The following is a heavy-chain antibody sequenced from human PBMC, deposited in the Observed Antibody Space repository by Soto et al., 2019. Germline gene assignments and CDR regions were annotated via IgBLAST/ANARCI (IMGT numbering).Heavy chain of an antibody. J-gene: IGHJ6*02. CDR2: IYYSGST. V-gene: IGHV4-31*03. CDR1: GGSISSGGYY. D-gene: IGHD6-6*01. Sequence: LTLTCSVSGGSISSGGYYWSWIRQHPGKGLEWIGYIYYSGSTYYNPSLKSRVTISVDTSKNQFSLKLSSVTAADTAVYYCARDGYSSSSGVYYYYGMDVWGQGTTVTVSS. CDR3: ARDGYSSSSGVYYYYGMDV.